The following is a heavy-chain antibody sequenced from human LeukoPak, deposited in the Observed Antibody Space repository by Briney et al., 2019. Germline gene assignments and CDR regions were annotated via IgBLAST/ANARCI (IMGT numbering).Heavy chain of an antibody. CDR1: GFTFSSYS. CDR3: ASFDDLHYYGVDV. D-gene: IGHD3-9*01. CDR2: ISSYSSYK. J-gene: IGHJ6*04. V-gene: IGHV3-21*01. Sequence: GGSLRLSCAASGFTFSSYSMNWVRQAPGKGLEWVSSISSYSSYKDYADSVKGRFTISRDNAKKSLYLQMNTLRAEDTAVYYCASFDDLHYYGVDVWSEEPTVTVSA.